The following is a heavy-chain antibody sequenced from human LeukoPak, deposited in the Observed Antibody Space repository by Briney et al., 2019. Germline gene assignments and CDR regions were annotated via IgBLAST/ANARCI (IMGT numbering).Heavy chain of an antibody. CDR1: GFTSSSYG. CDR2: ISYDGSNK. CDR3: GSSAAGTRGWFDP. V-gene: IGHV3-30*03. J-gene: IGHJ5*02. Sequence: GGSLRLSCAASGFTSSSYGMHWVRQAPGKGLEWVAVISYDGSNKYYADSVKGRFTISRDNSKNTLYLQMNSLRAEDTAVYYCGSSAAGTRGWFDPWGQGTLVTVSS. D-gene: IGHD6-13*01.